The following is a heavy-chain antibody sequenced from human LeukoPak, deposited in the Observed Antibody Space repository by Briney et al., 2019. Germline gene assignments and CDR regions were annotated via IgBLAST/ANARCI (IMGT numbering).Heavy chain of an antibody. CDR1: RFTFSNAW. CDR3: TTDTVLGQWLVRGEDY. D-gene: IGHD6-19*01. CDR2: IKSKTDGGTT. Sequence: PGGSLRLSCAASRFTFSNAWMSWVRQAPGKGLEWVGRIKSKTDGGTTDYAAPVKGRFTISRDDSKNTLYLQMNSLKTEDTAVYYCTTDTVLGQWLVRGEDYWGQGTLVTVSS. V-gene: IGHV3-15*01. J-gene: IGHJ4*02.